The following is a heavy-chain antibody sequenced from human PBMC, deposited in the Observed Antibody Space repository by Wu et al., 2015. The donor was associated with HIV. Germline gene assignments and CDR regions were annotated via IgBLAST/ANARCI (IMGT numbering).Heavy chain of an antibody. CDR1: GYNFNGFG. V-gene: IGHV1-18*01. Sequence: QVQLVQSGIEVKKSGASVKVSCKASGYNFNGFGIIWVRQAPGQGLEWMGWISDYERNIHYGQKFRGRLTLTADTVTSTAFMDLRNLRSDDTAIYFCARGRYYSNTGFFDSWGQGTLVTVSS. D-gene: IGHD3-9*01. CDR3: ARGRYYSNTGFFDS. J-gene: IGHJ4*02. CDR2: ISDYERNI.